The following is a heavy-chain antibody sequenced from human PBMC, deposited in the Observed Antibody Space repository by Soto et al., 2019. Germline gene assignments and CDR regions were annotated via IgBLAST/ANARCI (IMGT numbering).Heavy chain of an antibody. CDR2: ISYDGSNK. Sequence: QVQLVESGGGVVQPGRSLRLSCAASGFTFSSYAMHWVRQAPGKGLEWVAVISYDGSNKYYADSVKGRFTISRDNSKNTLYLQMNSLRAEDTAVYYCARTYSSGRYDYWGQGTLVTVSS. V-gene: IGHV3-30-3*01. J-gene: IGHJ4*02. CDR3: ARTYSSGRYDY. CDR1: GFTFSSYA. D-gene: IGHD6-19*01.